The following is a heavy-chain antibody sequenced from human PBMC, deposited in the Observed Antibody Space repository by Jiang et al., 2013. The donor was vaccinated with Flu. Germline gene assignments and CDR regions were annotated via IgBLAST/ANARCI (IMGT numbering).Heavy chain of an antibody. J-gene: IGHJ4*02. CDR1: GGSISSSSYY. CDR3: ARINRDGYNSYYFDY. D-gene: IGHD5-24*01. V-gene: IGHV4-61*05. CDR2: IYYSGST. Sequence: GSGLVKPSETLSLTCTVSGGSISSSSYYWGWIRQPPGKGLEWIGYIYYSGSTNYNPSLKSRVTISVDTSKNQFSLKLSSVTAADTAVYYCARINRDGYNSYYFDYWGQGTLVTVSS.